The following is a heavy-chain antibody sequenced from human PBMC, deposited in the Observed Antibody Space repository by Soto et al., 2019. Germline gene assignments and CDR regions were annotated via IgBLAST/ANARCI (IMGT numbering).Heavy chain of an antibody. Sequence: QVQLQESGPGLVKPSQTLSLTCTVSGGSISSGGYYWSWIRQHPGKGLEWIGYIYYSGSTYYNPSLKSRVTISVDTSKNQFSLKLSSVTAADTAVYYCARGSRPEIYYDILTGYNLFDYWGQGTLVTVSS. CDR2: IYYSGST. CDR1: GGSISSGGYY. D-gene: IGHD3-9*01. V-gene: IGHV4-31*03. J-gene: IGHJ4*02. CDR3: ARGSRPEIYYDILTGYNLFDY.